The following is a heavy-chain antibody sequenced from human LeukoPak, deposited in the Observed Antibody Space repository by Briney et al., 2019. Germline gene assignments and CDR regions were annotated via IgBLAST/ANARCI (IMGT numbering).Heavy chain of an antibody. Sequence: GGSLRLSCAASGFTFSSYWMSWVRQAPGKGLECVANIKQDGREKYYVGSVKGRFTISRDNAKNSLYLQMNSLRAEDTAVYYCARELELGWFDPWGQGTLVTVSS. CDR3: ARELELGWFDP. CDR2: IKQDGREK. D-gene: IGHD1-7*01. J-gene: IGHJ5*02. V-gene: IGHV3-7*01. CDR1: GFTFSSYW.